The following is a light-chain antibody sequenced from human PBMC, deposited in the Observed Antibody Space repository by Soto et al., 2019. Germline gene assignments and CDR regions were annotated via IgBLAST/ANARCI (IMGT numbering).Light chain of an antibody. CDR3: QQYKSLLT. V-gene: IGKV1-33*01. J-gene: IGKJ4*01. CDR1: QDLSNY. Sequence: EIPMTQSPSSLSASVGDRVTITCQASQDLSNYLIWYQQKPRKAPKVLIYDASNLETRVTSRFSGSGSGTDLTSTISSLQSEAIVTYYYQQYKSLLTFGGGTKVEIK. CDR2: DAS.